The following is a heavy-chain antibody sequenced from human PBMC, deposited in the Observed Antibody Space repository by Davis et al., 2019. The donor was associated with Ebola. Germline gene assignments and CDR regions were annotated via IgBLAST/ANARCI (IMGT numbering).Heavy chain of an antibody. CDR1: GGSFSGYY. D-gene: IGHD1-14*01. Sequence: SETLSLTCAVYGGSFSGYYWSWIRQPPGKGLEWIGEINHSGSTNYNPSLKSRVTISVDTSKNQFSLKLSSVTAEDTAVYYCARVPGRYYFDYWGQGTLVTVSS. CDR3: ARVPGRYYFDY. CDR2: INHSGST. J-gene: IGHJ4*02. V-gene: IGHV4-34*01.